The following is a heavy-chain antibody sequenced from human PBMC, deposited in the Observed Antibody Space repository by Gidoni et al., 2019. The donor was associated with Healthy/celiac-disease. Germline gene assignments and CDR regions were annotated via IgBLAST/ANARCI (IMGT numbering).Heavy chain of an antibody. V-gene: IGHV3-23*01. J-gene: IGHJ5*02. CDR1: GFTFSTDA. D-gene: IGHD3-3*01. Sequence: ELLLLESGGGLVQTGGSLRLSCAASGFTFSTDAMRWLRQAPGKGMEWVSDIRGSGCSKYYADAGKGRFTISRDNSKNTLYLQMNSLRAEDTAVYYCAKLPVPMAYYDFWSGYYTADPWGQGTLVTVSS. CDR3: AKLPVPMAYYDFWSGYYTADP. CDR2: IRGSGCSK.